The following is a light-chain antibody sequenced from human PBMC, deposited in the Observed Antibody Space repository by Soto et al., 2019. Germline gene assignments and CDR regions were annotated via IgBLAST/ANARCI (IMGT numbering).Light chain of an antibody. Sequence: DIQMTQSPSTLSASVGDRVTITCRASQSISSYLNWYQQKPGKAPKLLIYAASSLQSGVPSRFSGSGSGTDFTLTISSLQPEDGATYYCQQSYSTPWTFGQGTNVDI. CDR2: AAS. J-gene: IGKJ1*01. CDR3: QQSYSTPWT. V-gene: IGKV1-39*01. CDR1: QSISSY.